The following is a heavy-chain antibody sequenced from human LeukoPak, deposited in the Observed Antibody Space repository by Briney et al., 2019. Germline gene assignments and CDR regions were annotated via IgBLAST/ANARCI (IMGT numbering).Heavy chain of an antibody. V-gene: IGHV3-33*01. CDR3: ARAIMVSLGYDSRGYSQD. Sequence: GGSLRLSCAPSGFTFSSYGMHWVRQAPGRGLEWVAVIWYEGSNKYYADSVKGRFTISRDDSKNTLYLQMNSLRDEDTAVYYCARAIMVSLGYDSRGYSQDWGQGSLVTVSS. CDR2: IWYEGSNK. J-gene: IGHJ4*02. D-gene: IGHD3-22*01. CDR1: GFTFSSYG.